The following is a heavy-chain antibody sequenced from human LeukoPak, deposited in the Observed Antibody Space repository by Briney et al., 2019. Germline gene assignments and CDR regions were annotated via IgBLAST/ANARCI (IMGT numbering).Heavy chain of an antibody. Sequence: PSETLSLTCTVSGGSISSYYWSWIRQPPGKGLEWIGYIYYSGSTNYSPSLKSRVTISVDTSKNHFSLRLSSVTAADTAVYYCAREISYSGAFDYWGQGTLVTVSS. V-gene: IGHV4-59*01. CDR2: IYYSGST. J-gene: IGHJ4*02. CDR3: AREISYSGAFDY. CDR1: GGSISSYY. D-gene: IGHD3-10*01.